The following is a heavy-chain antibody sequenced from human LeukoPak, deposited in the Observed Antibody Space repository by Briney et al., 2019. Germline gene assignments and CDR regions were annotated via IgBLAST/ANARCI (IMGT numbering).Heavy chain of an antibody. CDR3: ARCPLYSSSCLRFDP. V-gene: IGHV1-2*02. D-gene: IGHD6-13*01. CDR2: INPNSGGT. CDR1: GYTFTSYG. J-gene: IGHJ5*02. Sequence: ASVKVSCKASGYTFTSYGISWVRQAPGQGLEWMGWINPNSGGTNYAQKFQGRVTMSGDTSMTTAYMELSRLTSDDTAVYYCARCPLYSSSCLRFDPWGQGTLVTVSS.